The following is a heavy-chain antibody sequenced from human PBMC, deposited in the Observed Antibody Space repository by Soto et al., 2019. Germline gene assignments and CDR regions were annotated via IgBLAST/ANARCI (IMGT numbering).Heavy chain of an antibody. CDR3: VHTRCGGDCLQSSSSHYYYGMDV. Sequence: QITLKESGPTLVKPTQTLTLTCTFSGFSLNTAGLGVGWIRQPPGKALEWLALIYWDNDKRYRPSLMSRLTSSQDPSNNQVVLPMPYMEPVDAATYYCVHTRCGGDCLQSSSSHYYYGMDVWGQGTTVTVSS. V-gene: IGHV2-5*02. CDR2: IYWDNDK. J-gene: IGHJ6*02. D-gene: IGHD2-21*02. CDR1: GFSLNTAGLG.